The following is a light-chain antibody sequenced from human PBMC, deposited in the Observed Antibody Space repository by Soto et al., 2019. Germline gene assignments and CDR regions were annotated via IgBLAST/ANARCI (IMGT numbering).Light chain of an antibody. CDR2: GAS. CDR3: QPYDGSLFP. V-gene: IGKV3-20*01. CDR1: QRVSSRY. Sequence: EIGWTQSPGTLSLSPGERATLSCRARQRVSSRYLAWYQQKPGQAPRLLIYGASTRDVGIAHRFSGSGSGTDFTLTIPRLEHAAFAVYYCQPYDGSLFPFGPATPVHVK. J-gene: IGKJ3*01.